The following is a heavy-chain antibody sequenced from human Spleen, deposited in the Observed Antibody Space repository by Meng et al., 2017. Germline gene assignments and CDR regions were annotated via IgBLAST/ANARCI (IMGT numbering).Heavy chain of an antibody. CDR2: ISAYNGNT. CDR3: ARAYYGSGSQTS. CDR1: GYTFTSYG. D-gene: IGHD3-10*01. V-gene: IGHV1-18*01. Sequence: ASVKVSCKASGYTFTSYGISWVRQAPGQGLEWMGWISAYNGNTNYAQKLQGRVTITADKSTSTAYMELSSLRSEDTALYYCARAYYGSGSQTSWGQGTLVTVSS. J-gene: IGHJ4*02.